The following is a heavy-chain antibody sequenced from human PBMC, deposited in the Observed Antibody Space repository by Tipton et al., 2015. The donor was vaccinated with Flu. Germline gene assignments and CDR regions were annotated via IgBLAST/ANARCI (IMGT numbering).Heavy chain of an antibody. J-gene: IGHJ3*02. CDR3: ARDYYDSSGYYYDYAFDI. CDR1: GYTFTSYY. D-gene: IGHD3-22*01. CDR2: INPSGGST. Sequence: QSGPEVKKPGASVKVSCKASGYTFTSYYMHWVRQAPGQGLEWMGIINPSGGSTSYAQKFQGRVTMTRDTSTSTVYMELSSLRSEDTAVYYCARDYYDSSGYYYDYAFDIWGQGTMVTVSS. V-gene: IGHV1-46*01.